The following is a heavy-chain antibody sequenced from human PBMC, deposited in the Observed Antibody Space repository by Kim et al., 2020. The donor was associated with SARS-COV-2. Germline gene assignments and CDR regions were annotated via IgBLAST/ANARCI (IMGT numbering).Heavy chain of an antibody. Sequence: ATSVECRFTISRDNSKNTLYLQMNSLSAEDTAVYYFAKVPLTGYSTNFDYWGQGTLVTVSS. D-gene: IGHD6-13*01. CDR3: AKVPLTGYSTNFDY. J-gene: IGHJ4*02. V-gene: IGHV3-30*02.